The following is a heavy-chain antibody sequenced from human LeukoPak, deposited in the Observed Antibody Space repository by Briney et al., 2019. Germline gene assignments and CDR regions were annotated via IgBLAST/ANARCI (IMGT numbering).Heavy chain of an antibody. V-gene: IGHV4-39*01. CDR3: ARPHDYGDYLFDY. J-gene: IGHJ4*02. Sequence: PSETLSLTCTVSGGSISSSSYYWGWIRQPPGKGLEWIGSIYYSGSTYYHPSLKSRVTISVDTSKNQFSLKLSSVTAADTAVYYCARPHDYGDYLFDYWGQGTLVTVSS. D-gene: IGHD4-17*01. CDR1: GGSISSSSYY. CDR2: IYYSGST.